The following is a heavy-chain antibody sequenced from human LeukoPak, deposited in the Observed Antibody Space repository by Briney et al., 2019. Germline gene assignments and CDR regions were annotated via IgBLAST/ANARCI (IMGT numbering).Heavy chain of an antibody. J-gene: IGHJ6*02. D-gene: IGHD2-15*01. CDR1: GGTFSSYA. CDR3: ASQGYCSGGSCYSPYYYYYYGMDV. Sequence: ASVKVSCKPSGGTFSSYAISWVRQAPGQGLEWMGGSIPIFGTANYAQTFTGRVTITADESTSTAYMELSSLRSEDTAVYYCASQGYCSGGSCYSPYYYYYYGMDVWGQGTTVTVSS. V-gene: IGHV1-69*01. CDR2: SIPIFGTA.